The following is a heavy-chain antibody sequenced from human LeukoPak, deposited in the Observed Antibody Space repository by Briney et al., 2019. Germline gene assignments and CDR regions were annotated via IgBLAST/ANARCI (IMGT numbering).Heavy chain of an antibody. CDR2: IKPNNGDT. D-gene: IGHD4-17*01. CDR1: GYSFTHHN. CDR3: ARVLSAVTSTFDY. V-gene: IGHV1-2*02. J-gene: IGHJ4*02. Sequence: ASVKVSCKASGYSFTHHNVHWVRQAPRQALDGMGWIKPNNGDTKFSQKFQDRVTLTSDTSIETAYMEMSGLTSDDTAIYYCARVLSAVTSTFDYWGQGTLVTVSS.